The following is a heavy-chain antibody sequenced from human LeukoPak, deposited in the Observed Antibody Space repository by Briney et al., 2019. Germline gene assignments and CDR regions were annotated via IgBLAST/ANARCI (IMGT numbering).Heavy chain of an antibody. CDR1: GGTFSIYA. Sequence: GASVKVSCTASGGTFSIYAISWVRQAPGQGLEWMGGIIPIFGTANYAQKFQGRVTTTADESTSTAYMELSSLRSEDTAVYYCARSLDYGDYSFDPWGQGTLVTVSS. D-gene: IGHD4-17*01. V-gene: IGHV1-69*13. CDR2: IIPIFGTA. CDR3: ARSLDYGDYSFDP. J-gene: IGHJ5*02.